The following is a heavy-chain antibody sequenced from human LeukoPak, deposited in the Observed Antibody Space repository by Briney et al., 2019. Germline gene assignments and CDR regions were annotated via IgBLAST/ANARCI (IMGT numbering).Heavy chain of an antibody. J-gene: IGHJ4*02. D-gene: IGHD7-27*01. CDR3: AKDGGLWVSAHWGDS. CDR1: GFTFSSTS. Sequence: PGGSLRLSCAASGFTFSSTSMSWVRQAPGKGLEWVAVTVGGGDGTYYADSVKGRFTISRDNSNNTPYLQMNSLRAEDTAVYYCAKDGGLWVSAHWGDSWGRGTLVTVSS. CDR2: TVGGGDGT. V-gene: IGHV3-23*01.